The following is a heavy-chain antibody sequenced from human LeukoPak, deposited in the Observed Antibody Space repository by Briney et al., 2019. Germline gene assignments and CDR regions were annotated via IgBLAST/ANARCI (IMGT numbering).Heavy chain of an antibody. V-gene: IGHV3-48*02. CDR2: ISSSSSTI. Sequence: GGSLRLSCAASGFXFRSYSMNWVRQAPGKGLEWVSYISSSSSTIYYADSVKGRFTISRDNAKNSLYLQMNSLRDEDTAVYYCARGSYYDSSGYPRRVAEYFQHWGQGTLVTVSS. J-gene: IGHJ1*01. CDR3: ARGSYYDSSGYPRRVAEYFQH. D-gene: IGHD3-22*01. CDR1: GFXFRSYS.